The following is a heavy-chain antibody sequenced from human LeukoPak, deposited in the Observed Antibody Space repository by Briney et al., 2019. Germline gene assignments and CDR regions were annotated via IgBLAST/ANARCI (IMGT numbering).Heavy chain of an antibody. Sequence: GGSLRLSCAASGFTFSSYAMHWVRQAPGKGLEYVSAISSNGGSTYYANSVKGRFTISRDNSKNTVYLQMGSLRAEDMAVYYCARASYGYGNNWFDPWGQGTLVTVSS. CDR3: ARASYGYGNNWFDP. D-gene: IGHD5-18*01. V-gene: IGHV3-64*01. CDR1: GFTFSSYA. CDR2: ISSNGGST. J-gene: IGHJ5*02.